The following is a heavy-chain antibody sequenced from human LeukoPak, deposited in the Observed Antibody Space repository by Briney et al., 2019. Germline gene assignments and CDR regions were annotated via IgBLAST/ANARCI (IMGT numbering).Heavy chain of an antibody. CDR3: ARDFDTWTGTSSS. V-gene: IGHV3-66*02. Sequence: GGSLRLSCAASGFTVSSNYMSWVRQAPGKGLEWVSVIYSGGTTYYADSVKGRFTISRDNSKNRLYLQMNSLTAEDTAVYYCARDFDTWTGTSSSWGQGTLVTVSS. D-gene: IGHD3-9*01. CDR1: GFTVSSNY. J-gene: IGHJ5*02. CDR2: IYSGGTT.